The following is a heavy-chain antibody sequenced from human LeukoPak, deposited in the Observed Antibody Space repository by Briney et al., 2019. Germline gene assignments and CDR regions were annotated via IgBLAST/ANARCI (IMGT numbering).Heavy chain of an antibody. V-gene: IGHV4-34*01. CDR1: GGSFSGYY. J-gene: IGHJ4*02. CDR2: INHSGST. Sequence: SETLSLTCAVYGGSFSGYYWSWIRQPPGKGLEWIGEINHSGSTNYNPSLKSRVTISVDTSKNQFSLKLSSVTAADTAVYYCVRDRNVLLWFGEFKHPEYYFDYWGQGTLVTVSS. CDR3: VRDRNVLLWFGEFKHPEYYFDY. D-gene: IGHD3-10*01.